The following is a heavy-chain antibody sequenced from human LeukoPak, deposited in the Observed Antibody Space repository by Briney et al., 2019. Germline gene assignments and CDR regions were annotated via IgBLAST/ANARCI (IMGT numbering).Heavy chain of an antibody. V-gene: IGHV4-59*01. CDR1: GGSISSYY. CDR3: ARVSIAASFDP. D-gene: IGHD6-6*01. Sequence: PSETLSLTCTVSGGSISSYYWSWIRQPPGKGLEWIGYIYYSGSTNYNPSLKSRVTISVDTSKNQFSLKLSSVTAAVTAVYYCARVSIAASFDPWGQGTLVTVSS. J-gene: IGHJ5*02. CDR2: IYYSGST.